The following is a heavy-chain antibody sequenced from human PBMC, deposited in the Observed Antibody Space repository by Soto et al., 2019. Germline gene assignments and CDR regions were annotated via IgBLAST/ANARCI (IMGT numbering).Heavy chain of an antibody. D-gene: IGHD3-16*01. CDR1: GFDFANVW. CDR3: TSTLMDF. V-gene: IGHV3-15*07. Sequence: EVQLLQSGGGFVKPGQSLRLSCETSGFDFANVWMNWVRQTPGKGLEWVGHIKDKADGGSADYAASVKGRFVISRDDSKSIVYLYMKSLRNEDTPPYYCTSTLMDFWGQGTPVTVSS. J-gene: IGHJ4*02. CDR2: IKDKADGGSA.